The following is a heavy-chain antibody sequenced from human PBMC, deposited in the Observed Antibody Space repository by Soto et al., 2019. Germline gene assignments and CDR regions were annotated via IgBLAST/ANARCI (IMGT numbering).Heavy chain of an antibody. J-gene: IGHJ5*01. Sequence: EVQLLESGGGLVQPGGSLRLSCAASGFTFSNYAMSWVRQAPGKGLEWVSAISGGGYNTYYADSVKGRFSISRDDSKYTVPLQTNSLRAEDTAIYCCAKRRLPAHSLVLGSWFDSWGQGPLVTVSS. V-gene: IGHV3-23*01. D-gene: IGHD6-13*01. CDR3: AKRRLPAHSLVLGSWFDS. CDR1: GFTFSNYA. CDR2: ISGGGYNT.